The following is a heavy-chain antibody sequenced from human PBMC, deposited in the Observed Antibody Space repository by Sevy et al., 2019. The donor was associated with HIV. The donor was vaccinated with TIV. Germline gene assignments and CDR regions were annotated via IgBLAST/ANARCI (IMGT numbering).Heavy chain of an antibody. V-gene: IGHV3-30*02. J-gene: IGHJ4*02. CDR2: IRYDGSNK. D-gene: IGHD6-19*01. Sequence: GGSLRLSCAASGFTFSSYGMHWVRQAPGKGLEWVAFIRYDGSNKYYADSVKGRFTISRDNSKNTLYLQMNSLRAEDTAVYYCAKGVAVAVNRDFDYWGQGTLVTVSS. CDR1: GFTFSSYG. CDR3: AKGVAVAVNRDFDY.